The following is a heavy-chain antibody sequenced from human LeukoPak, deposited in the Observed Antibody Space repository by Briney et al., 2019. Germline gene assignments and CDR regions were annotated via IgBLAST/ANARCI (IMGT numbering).Heavy chain of an antibody. Sequence: SETLSLTCTVSGGSISSSSYYWGWIRQPPGKGLEWIGSIYYSGSTNYNPSLKSRVTISVDTSKNQFSLKLSSVTAADTAVYYCARGGGGYSYGQTFDYWGQGTLVTVSS. CDR2: IYYSGST. V-gene: IGHV4-39*07. J-gene: IGHJ4*02. CDR3: ARGGGGYSYGQTFDY. CDR1: GGSISSSSYY. D-gene: IGHD5-18*01.